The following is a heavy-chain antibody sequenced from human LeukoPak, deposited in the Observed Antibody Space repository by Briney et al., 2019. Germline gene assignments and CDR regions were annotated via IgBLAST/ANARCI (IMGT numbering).Heavy chain of an antibody. CDR1: GFTFSTYG. V-gene: IGHV3-23*01. J-gene: IGHJ4*02. CDR3: AKRGPGSPQSGKYFFDY. CDR2: ISGSAATT. Sequence: GGTLRLSCAASGFTFSTYGMTWVRQAPGKGLEWVSAISGSAATTFYADSVKGRFTISRDNSKNTLYLQMDSLRAEDTAVYYCAKRGPGSPQSGKYFFDYWGQGTLVTVSS. D-gene: IGHD3-10*01.